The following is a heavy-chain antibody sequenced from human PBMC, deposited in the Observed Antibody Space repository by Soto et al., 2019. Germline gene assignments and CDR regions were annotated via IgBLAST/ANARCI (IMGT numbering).Heavy chain of an antibody. CDR1: GYTFDRYG. V-gene: IGHV1-18*01. CDR3: AREGYCSSGSCALYSHEYFGMDV. D-gene: IGHD2-15*01. Sequence: ASVKVSCKASGYTFDRYGISWVRQAPGQGLEWMGWISTYNGNTNYAQKLKGRVTMTTDTFTSTAYMELRSLTSDDTAVYYCAREGYCSSGSCALYSHEYFGMDVWGQGTTVTVSS. CDR2: ISTYNGNT. J-gene: IGHJ6*02.